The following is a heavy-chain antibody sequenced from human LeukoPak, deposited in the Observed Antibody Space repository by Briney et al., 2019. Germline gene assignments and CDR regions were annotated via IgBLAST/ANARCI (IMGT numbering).Heavy chain of an antibody. Sequence: PGGSLRLSCAASGFTFSRYWMDWVRQAPGKGLVWVSRIQRDGSSTSYADSVKGRFTISRDNAKNTLYLQMNSLRAEDTAVYYCARDLSWFDPWGQGTLVTVSS. J-gene: IGHJ5*02. CDR3: ARDLSWFDP. V-gene: IGHV3-74*01. CDR1: GFTFSRYW. CDR2: IQRDGSST.